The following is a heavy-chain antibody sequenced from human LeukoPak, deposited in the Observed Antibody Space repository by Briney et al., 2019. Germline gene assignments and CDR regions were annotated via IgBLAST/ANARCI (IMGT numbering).Heavy chain of an antibody. D-gene: IGHD1/OR15-1a*01. CDR2: ISSNGGST. J-gene: IGHJ4*02. V-gene: IGHV3-64D*09. CDR3: VKDYNWNIFHY. Sequence: GGSLRLSCSASGFTFSSYAMHWLRQAPGKGLEYVSAISSNGGSTYYADSVKGRFTISRDNSKNTLYLQMSSLRAEDTAVYYCVKDYNWNIFHYWGQGTLVTVSS. CDR1: GFTFSSYA.